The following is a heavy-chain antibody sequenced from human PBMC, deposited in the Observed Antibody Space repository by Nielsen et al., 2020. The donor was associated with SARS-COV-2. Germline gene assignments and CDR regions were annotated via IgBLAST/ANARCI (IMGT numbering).Heavy chain of an antibody. CDR2: MSHDGASR. V-gene: IGHV3-30-3*01. D-gene: IGHD5-18*01. Sequence: GGSLRLSCAASGLTFIKSAMHWVRQAPGQGLEWVATMSHDGASRDYADSAKGRLTISRDNSKSTLYLQMSSLRPEYTAVYYCAKDLYDELHAYSHGVGGYFGYWGQGSLVTVSS. CDR3: AKDLYDELHAYSHGVGGYFGY. CDR1: GLTFIKSA. J-gene: IGHJ4*02.